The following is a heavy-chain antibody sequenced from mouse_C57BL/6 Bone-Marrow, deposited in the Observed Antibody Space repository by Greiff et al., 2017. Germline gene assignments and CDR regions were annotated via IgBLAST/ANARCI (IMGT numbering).Heavy chain of an antibody. CDR2: INPSSGYT. Sequence: QVQLQQSGAELARPGASVKMSCKASGYTFTSYTMHWVKQRPGQGLEWIGYINPSSGYTKYNQKFKDKATLTADKYSSTAYMQLSSLTSEDSAVYYCAPLYYGSSYWYFDVWGTGTTVTVSS. CDR3: APLYYGSSYWYFDV. CDR1: GYTFTSYT. V-gene: IGHV1-4*01. J-gene: IGHJ1*03. D-gene: IGHD1-1*01.